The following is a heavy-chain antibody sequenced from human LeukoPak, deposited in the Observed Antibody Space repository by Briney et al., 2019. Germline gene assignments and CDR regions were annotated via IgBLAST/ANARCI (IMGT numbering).Heavy chain of an antibody. CDR1: GGTFSSYA. CDR2: IIPIFGTA. D-gene: IGHD3-22*01. CDR3: ARRGYSWGNYYFDY. J-gene: IGHJ4*02. V-gene: IGHV1-69*01. Sequence: GASVKVSCKASGGTFSSYAISWVRQAPGQGLEWMGGIIPIFGTANYAQKFQGRVTITADESTSTAYMELSSLRSEDTAVYYCARRGYSWGNYYFDYWGQGTLVTVSS.